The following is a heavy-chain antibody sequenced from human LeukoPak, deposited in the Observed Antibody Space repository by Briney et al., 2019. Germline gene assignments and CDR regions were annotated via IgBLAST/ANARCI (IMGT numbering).Heavy chain of an antibody. J-gene: IGHJ4*02. V-gene: IGHV3-23*01. CDR3: ARNENSGWGYFDY. D-gene: IGHD5-12*01. Sequence: GGSLRLSCAASGFTFDDYAMHWVRQAPGKGLEWVSVIGSSNGITFYVGSVKGRFTISRDNSKDTLYLQMNSLRAEDTAVYYCARNENSGWGYFDYWGQGTLVTVSS. CDR2: IGSSNGIT. CDR1: GFTFDDYA.